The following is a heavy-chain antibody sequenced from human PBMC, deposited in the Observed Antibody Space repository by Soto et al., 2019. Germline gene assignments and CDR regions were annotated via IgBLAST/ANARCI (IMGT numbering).Heavy chain of an antibody. J-gene: IGHJ5*01. CDR3: ARGRYCLTGRCFPNWFDS. CDR1: GDSISNLDYF. D-gene: IGHD7-27*01. V-gene: IGHV4-30-4*01. CDR2: IYKSATT. Sequence: SETLSLTCSVSGDSISNLDYFWAWIRQPPGQALEYIGYIYKSATTYYNPSFESRVAISVDTSKSQFTLNVTSVTAADTAVYFCARGRYCLTGRCFPNWFDSWGQGALVTVSS.